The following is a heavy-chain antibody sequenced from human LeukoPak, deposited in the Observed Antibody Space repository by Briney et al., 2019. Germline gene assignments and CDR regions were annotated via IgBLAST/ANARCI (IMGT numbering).Heavy chain of an antibody. J-gene: IGHJ4*02. CDR3: AKYCSGGSCYSGLDY. D-gene: IGHD2-15*01. CDR1: GFTFSIHG. CDR2: VTGSADRT. V-gene: IGHV3-23*01. Sequence: GGSLRLSCAASGFTFSIHGMNWVRQTPGKGLEWVSTVTGSADRTYYADSVKGRFTISRDNSKNTLYLQMNSLRAEDTAVYYCAKYCSGGSCYSGLDYWGQGTLVTVSS.